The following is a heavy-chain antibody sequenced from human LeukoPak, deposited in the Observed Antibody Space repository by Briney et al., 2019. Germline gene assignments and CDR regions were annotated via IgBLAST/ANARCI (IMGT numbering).Heavy chain of an antibody. CDR2: INPNSGGT. Sequence: ASVKVSCKASGYTFTGYYMHWVRQAPGQGLEWVGRINPNSGGTNYAQKFQGRVTITRNTSISTAYMELSSLRSEDTAVYYCARGMGPYSNYFDYWGQGTLVTVS. CDR3: ARGMGPYSNYFDY. D-gene: IGHD1-26*01. CDR1: GYTFTGYY. V-gene: IGHV1-2*06. J-gene: IGHJ4*02.